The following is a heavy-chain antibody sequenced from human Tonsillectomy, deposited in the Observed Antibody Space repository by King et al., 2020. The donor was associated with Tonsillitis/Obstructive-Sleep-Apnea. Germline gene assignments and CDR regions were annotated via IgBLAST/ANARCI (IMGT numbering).Heavy chain of an antibody. D-gene: IGHD3-3*01. V-gene: IGHV3-23*04. CDR2: ISGSDSST. Sequence: VQLVESGGGLVQPGGSLRLSCAASGFTVSSYAMSWVRQAPGEGLEWGSTISGSDSSTFYADSVKGQFAISRDNSKNTLYLQMNSLRAEDTAVYYCARAPTIFGDAFDIWGQGTMVTVSS. CDR1: GFTVSSYA. J-gene: IGHJ3*02. CDR3: ARAPTIFGDAFDI.